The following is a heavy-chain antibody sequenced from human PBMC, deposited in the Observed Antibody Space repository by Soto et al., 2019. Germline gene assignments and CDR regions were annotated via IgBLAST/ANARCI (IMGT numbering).Heavy chain of an antibody. CDR2: SSGVDRTII. Sequence: EVQLVESGGASVQPGESLRLSCTGSGFRLSDYSMQWVRQAPGKGLEWVAYSSGVDRTIIFYAESVKGRFTVSRDDAKNSMYLQMNSLRADDSAVYYCTRGCVGTSWFEHWGQGALVTVSS. CDR3: TRGCVGTSWFEH. D-gene: IGHD1-1*01. CDR1: GFRLSDYS. V-gene: IGHV3-48*04. J-gene: IGHJ4*02.